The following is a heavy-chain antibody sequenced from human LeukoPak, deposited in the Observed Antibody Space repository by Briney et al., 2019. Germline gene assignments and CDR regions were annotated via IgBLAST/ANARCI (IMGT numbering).Heavy chain of an antibody. CDR2: INHSGNT. CDR3: ARHCCSGPAKRVFDI. D-gene: IGHD2-15*01. CDR1: GVSFSGYY. Sequence: SETLSLTCAVYGVSFSGYYWSWIRQPPGKGLEWIGEINHSGNTDYNPSLRSRVTISVDTSNNQFSLRLGSVTAADTAVYHCARHCCSGPAKRVFDIWGQGTMVTVSS. V-gene: IGHV4-34*01. J-gene: IGHJ3*02.